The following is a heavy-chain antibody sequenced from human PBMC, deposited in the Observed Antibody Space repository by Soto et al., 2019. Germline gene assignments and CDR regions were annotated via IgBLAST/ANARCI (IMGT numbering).Heavy chain of an antibody. CDR3: ARVLFQAFDY. D-gene: IGHD2-21*01. J-gene: IGHJ4*02. Sequence: QVQLQESGPGLVKPSQTLSLTCTVSGGSISSGGYYWSWIRQYPGKGLEWIGYIYNGGSTSYNPSLQGRLIISVDTSKKQFSLKLSSVTAADTAVYYCARVLFQAFDYWGQGTLVTVSS. CDR1: GGSISSGGYY. V-gene: IGHV4-31*03. CDR2: IYNGGST.